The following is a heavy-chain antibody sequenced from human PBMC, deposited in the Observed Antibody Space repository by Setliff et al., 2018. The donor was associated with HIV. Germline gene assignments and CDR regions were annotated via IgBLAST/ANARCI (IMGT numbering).Heavy chain of an antibody. CDR2: INAGNGNT. CDR3: ARERDSSGYQFDP. D-gene: IGHD3-22*01. V-gene: IGHV1-3*03. CDR1: GYTFTNYA. Sequence: ASVKVSCKTSGYTFTNYAIQWVRQAPGQGLQWMGWINAGNGNTKYSQEFQGRVTITRDTSASTAYMELSSLRFEDMAMYYCARERDSSGYQFDPWGQGTLVTVLL. J-gene: IGHJ5*02.